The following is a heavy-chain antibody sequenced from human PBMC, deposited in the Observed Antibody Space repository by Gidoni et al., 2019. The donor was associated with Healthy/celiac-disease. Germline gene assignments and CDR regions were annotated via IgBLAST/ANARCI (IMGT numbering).Heavy chain of an antibody. J-gene: IGHJ3*02. V-gene: IGHV3-23*01. D-gene: IGHD1-26*01. CDR2: VIGSGGST. Sequence: EVQPLESGGGLVQPGGSLRLSCAASGFTFSSDAMSWVRQAPGKGLGWVSAVIGSGGSTDYADSVKGRFTISRDNSKNTLYLQMNSLRAEDTAVYYCANGGPKGSGSYSDAFDIWGQGTMVTVSS. CDR3: ANGGPKGSGSYSDAFDI. CDR1: GFTFSSDA.